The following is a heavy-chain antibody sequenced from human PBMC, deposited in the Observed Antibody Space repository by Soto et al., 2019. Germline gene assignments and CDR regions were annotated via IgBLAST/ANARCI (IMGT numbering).Heavy chain of an antibody. J-gene: IGHJ6*03. V-gene: IGHV4-59*01. CDR2: IYYSGST. CDR3: ARAGYYSSGFYYYYMDV. D-gene: IGHD3-10*01. CDR1: GGSISSYY. Sequence: SSETLSLTCPVSGGSISSYYWSWIRQPPGKGLEWIGYIYYSGSTNYNPSLKSRVTISVDTSKNQFSLKLSSVTAADTAVYYCARAGYYSSGFYYYYMDVWGKGTTVTVSS.